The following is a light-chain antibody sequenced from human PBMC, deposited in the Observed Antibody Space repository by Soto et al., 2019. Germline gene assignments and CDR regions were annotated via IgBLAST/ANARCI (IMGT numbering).Light chain of an antibody. V-gene: IGKV2-30*01. J-gene: IGKJ2*01. CDR1: QSLAYSDGNTY. Sequence: DVVMTQSPLSLPVTLGQPASISCRSSQSLAYSDGNTYLNWFQQRPGQSPRRLIYKVSNRDSGVPDRFSGSGSDTDFTLKISRVEAEDVGIYYCMQGTHWPPYTFGQGTKVEIK. CDR3: MQGTHWPPYT. CDR2: KVS.